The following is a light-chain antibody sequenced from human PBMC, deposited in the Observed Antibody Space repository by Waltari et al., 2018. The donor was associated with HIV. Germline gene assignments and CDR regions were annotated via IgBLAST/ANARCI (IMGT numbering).Light chain of an antibody. CDR1: QSVSSN. J-gene: IGKJ2*01. CDR2: GAS. CDR3: QQYNTWPYT. Sequence: EIVMTQSPATLSVSPGERATLSCRASQSVSSNFAWYQQKPGQAPRLLIYGASTGATGIPARFSGSGSGTEFTLTISSLQSEDFAVYYCQQYNTWPYTFGQGTKLEIK. V-gene: IGKV3-15*01.